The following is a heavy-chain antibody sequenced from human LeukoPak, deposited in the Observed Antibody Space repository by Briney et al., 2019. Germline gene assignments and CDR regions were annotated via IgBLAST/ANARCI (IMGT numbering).Heavy chain of an antibody. CDR3: ARAITRLNRITIFGVVKNYVRFDP. V-gene: IGHV3-33*01. CDR2: IWYDGSNK. CDR1: GFTFSSYG. J-gene: IGHJ5*02. D-gene: IGHD3-3*01. Sequence: GGSLRLSCAASGFTFSSYGMHWVRQAPGKGLEWVAVIWYDGSNKYYADSVKGRFTISRDNSKNTLYLQMNSLRAEDTAVYYCARAITRLNRITIFGVVKNYVRFDPWGQGTLVTVSS.